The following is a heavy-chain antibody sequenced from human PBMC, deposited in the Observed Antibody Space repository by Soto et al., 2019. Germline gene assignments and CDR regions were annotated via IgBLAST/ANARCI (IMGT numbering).Heavy chain of an antibody. D-gene: IGHD5-18*01. CDR3: ARDRTLRYSSPYYYYGMDV. Sequence: NPSETLSLTCTVSGGSISSYYWSWIRQPPGKGLEWIGYIYYSGSTNYNPSLKSRVTISVDTSKNQFSLKLSSVTAADTAVYYCARDRTLRYSSPYYYYGMDVWGQGTTVTVSS. J-gene: IGHJ6*02. CDR2: IYYSGST. CDR1: GGSISSYY. V-gene: IGHV4-59*01.